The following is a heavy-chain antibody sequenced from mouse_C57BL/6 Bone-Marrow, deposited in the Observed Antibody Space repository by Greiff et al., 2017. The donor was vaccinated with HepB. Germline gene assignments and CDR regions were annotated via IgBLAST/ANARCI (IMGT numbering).Heavy chain of an antibody. CDR3: ARTLYYYGSSSSYWYFDV. V-gene: IGHV1-54*01. CDR1: GYAFTNYL. CDR2: INPGSGGT. D-gene: IGHD1-1*01. Sequence: VQLQESGAELVRPGTSVKVSCKASGYAFTNYLIEWVKQRPGQGLEWIGVINPGSGGTNYNEKFKGKATLTADKSSSTAYMQLSSLTSEDSAVYFCARTLYYYGSSSSYWYFDVWGTGTTVTVSS. J-gene: IGHJ1*03.